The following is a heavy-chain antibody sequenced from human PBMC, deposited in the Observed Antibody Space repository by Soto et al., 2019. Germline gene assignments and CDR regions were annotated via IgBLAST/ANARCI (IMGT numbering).Heavy chain of an antibody. CDR1: GGTFSSYT. D-gene: IGHD3-10*01. Sequence: QVQLVQSGAEVKKPGSSVKVSCKASGGTFSSYTISWVRQAPGQGLEWMGRIIPILGIAIYAQKFQGRVTITADKSTSTAYMELSSLRSEDTAVYYCAREEYYYGSGAVFDYWGQGTLVTVSS. J-gene: IGHJ4*02. CDR3: AREEYYYGSGAVFDY. CDR2: IIPILGIA. V-gene: IGHV1-69*08.